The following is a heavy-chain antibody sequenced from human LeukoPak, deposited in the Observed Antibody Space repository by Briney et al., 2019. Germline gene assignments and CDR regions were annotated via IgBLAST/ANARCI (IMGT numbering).Heavy chain of an antibody. J-gene: IGHJ4*02. CDR2: INPNSGGT. Sequence: VASVKVSCKASGYTFTGYYMHWVRQAPGQGHEWMGWINPNSGGTNYAQKFQGRVTMTRDTSISTAYMELSRLRSDDTAVYYCARRALGVAAAGFPFDYWGQGTLVTVSS. D-gene: IGHD6-13*01. CDR3: ARRALGVAAAGFPFDY. V-gene: IGHV1-2*02. CDR1: GYTFTGYY.